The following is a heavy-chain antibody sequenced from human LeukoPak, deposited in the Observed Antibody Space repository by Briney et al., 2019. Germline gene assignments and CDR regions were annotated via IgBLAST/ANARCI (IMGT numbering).Heavy chain of an antibody. V-gene: IGHV1-69*04. D-gene: IGHD2-15*01. J-gene: IGHJ5*02. CDR1: GGTFSSYA. CDR3: ARKTLSRSGSNWFDP. Sequence: GASVKVSCKASGGTFSSYAISWVRQAPGQGLEWMRRIIPILGIANYAQKFQGRVTITADKSTSTAYMELSSLRSEDTAVYYCARKTLSRSGSNWFDPWGQGTLVTVSS. CDR2: IIPILGIA.